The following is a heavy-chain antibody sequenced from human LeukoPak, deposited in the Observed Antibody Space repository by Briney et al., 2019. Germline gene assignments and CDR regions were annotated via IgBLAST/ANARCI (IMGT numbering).Heavy chain of an antibody. CDR3: AKGPPFCSSTSCYRNRVYDYYYYGMDV. D-gene: IGHD2-2*01. J-gene: IGHJ6*02. CDR1: GFTFDDYA. V-gene: IGHV3-9*01. CDR2: ISWNSGSI. Sequence: TGGSLRLSGAASGFTFDDYAMHWVRQAPGKGLEWVSGISWNSGSIGYADSVKGRFTISRDNAKNSLYLQMNSLRAEDTALYYCAKGPPFCSSTSCYRNRVYDYYYYGMDVWGQGTTVTVSS.